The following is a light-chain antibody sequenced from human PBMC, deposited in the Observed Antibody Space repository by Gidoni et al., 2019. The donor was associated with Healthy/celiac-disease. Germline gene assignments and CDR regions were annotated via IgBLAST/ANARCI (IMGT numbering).Light chain of an antibody. J-gene: IGKJ1*01. Sequence: EIVLTQSPATLSLSPGERATLSCRASQSVSRYLAWYQQKPGQSPRLLIYDASNSATGLPARFSGSGSGTDFTLTISSLEPEDFAVYYCQQRSNWPPWTFVQGTKVEIK. V-gene: IGKV3-11*01. CDR3: QQRSNWPPWT. CDR2: DAS. CDR1: QSVSRY.